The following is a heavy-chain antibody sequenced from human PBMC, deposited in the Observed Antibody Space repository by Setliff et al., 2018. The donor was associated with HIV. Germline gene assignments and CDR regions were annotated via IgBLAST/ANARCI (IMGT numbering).Heavy chain of an antibody. D-gene: IGHD3-3*01. J-gene: IGHJ4*02. CDR3: ASRRGGGFLAWPDPYFDY. V-gene: IGHV4-61*09. CDR2: IYTSGST. Sequence: KPSETLSLTCTVSGGSISSGSYYWSWIRQPAGKGLEWIGHIYTSGSTNYNPSLKSRVIISIDTSKNQFSLKLFSVTAADTAVYYCASRRGGGFLAWPDPYFDYWGQGTLVTVSS. CDR1: GGSISSGSYY.